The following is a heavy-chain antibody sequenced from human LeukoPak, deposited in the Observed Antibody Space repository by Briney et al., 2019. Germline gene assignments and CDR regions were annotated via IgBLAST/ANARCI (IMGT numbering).Heavy chain of an antibody. CDR2: INPNSGGT. CDR1: GYTFTGYY. D-gene: IGHD5-24*01. Sequence: ASVKVSCKASGYTFTGYYMHWVRQAPGQGLEWMGWINPNSGGTNYAQKFQGRVTMTRDTSISTAYMELSRLRSDDTAVYYCARDRDGYNGYTDWGQGTLVTVPS. V-gene: IGHV1-2*02. J-gene: IGHJ4*02. CDR3: ARDRDGYNGYTD.